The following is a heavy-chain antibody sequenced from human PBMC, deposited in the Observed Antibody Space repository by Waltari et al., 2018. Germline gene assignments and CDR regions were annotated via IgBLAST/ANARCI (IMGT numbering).Heavy chain of an antibody. CDR1: GGSFSGYY. Sequence: QVQLQQWGAGLLKPSETLSLTCAVYGGSFSGYYWSWIRQPPGKGLEWIGEINHSGRTNYNPSLKSRVTISVDTSKNQFSLKLSSVTAADTAVYYCARGRRYLNFDYWGQGTLVTVSS. CDR3: ARGRRYLNFDY. J-gene: IGHJ4*02. V-gene: IGHV4-34*01. CDR2: INHSGRT. D-gene: IGHD3-9*01.